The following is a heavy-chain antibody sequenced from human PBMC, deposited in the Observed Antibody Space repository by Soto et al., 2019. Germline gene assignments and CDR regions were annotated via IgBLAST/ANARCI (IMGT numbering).Heavy chain of an antibody. CDR2: ISSSGGST. V-gene: IGHV3-23*01. J-gene: IGHJ4*02. Sequence: SLRLSCAASGFTFSNYAMSWVRQAPGKELEWVSSISSSGGSTDYADSVKGRFTISRDNSQNTLNLQMNSLRAEDTAIYFCAKNQHAMAHDYWGPGTLVTVSS. CDR1: GFTFSNYA. D-gene: IGHD2-8*01. CDR3: AKNQHAMAHDY.